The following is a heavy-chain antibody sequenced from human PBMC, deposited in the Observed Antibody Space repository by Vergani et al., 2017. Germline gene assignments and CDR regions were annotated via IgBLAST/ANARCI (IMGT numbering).Heavy chain of an antibody. Sequence: QVQLVQSGAEVKKPGASVKVSCKASGYPLTELSMHWVRQAPGKGLEWMGGFDPEDGETIYAQKFQGRVTMTEDTSTDTAYMELSSLRSEDTAVYYCATDKGGLPEVGGWYFDLWGRGTLVTVSS. CDR2: FDPEDGET. V-gene: IGHV1-24*01. CDR3: ATDKGGLPEVGGWYFDL. CDR1: GYPLTELS. D-gene: IGHD3-16*01. J-gene: IGHJ2*01.